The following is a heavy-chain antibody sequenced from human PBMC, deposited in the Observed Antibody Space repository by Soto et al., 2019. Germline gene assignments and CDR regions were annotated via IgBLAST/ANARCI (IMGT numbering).Heavy chain of an antibody. CDR2: INPNSGGT. V-gene: IGHV1-2*04. CDR1: GYTFTGYY. Sequence: ASVKVSCKASGYTFTGYYMHLVRQAPGQGLEWMGWINPNSGGTNYAQKFQGWVTMTRDTSISTAYMELSRLRSDDTAVYYCARAAVSTDYYYYYGMDVWGQGTTVTVSS. J-gene: IGHJ6*02. CDR3: ARAAVSTDYYYYYGMDV.